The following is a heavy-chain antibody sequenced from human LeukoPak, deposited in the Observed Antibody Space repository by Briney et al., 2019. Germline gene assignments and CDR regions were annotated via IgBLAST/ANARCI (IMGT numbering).Heavy chain of an antibody. CDR3: ARAGNTRFDY. Sequence: GGSLRLSCAASGFTFSSYEMNWVRQAPGKGLEWVSYISSSGSTIYYADSVKGRFTISRDNSKNTLYLQMNSLRAEDTAVYYCARAGNTRFDYWGQGTLVTVSS. D-gene: IGHD2/OR15-2a*01. CDR1: GFTFSSYE. J-gene: IGHJ4*02. V-gene: IGHV3-48*03. CDR2: ISSSGSTI.